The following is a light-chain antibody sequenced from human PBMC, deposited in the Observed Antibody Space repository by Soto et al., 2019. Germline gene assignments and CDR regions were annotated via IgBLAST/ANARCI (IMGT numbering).Light chain of an antibody. CDR3: HQYANAPLT. Sequence: IVLTQSPGTLSLSPGERATLSCRASQSVGNSLLARYQQKPSQPPTILIYHASSRSTDTPDRFSGSGSGLDFTLTMSRLDLEDSAVYHWHQYANAPLTFGGGTQVEIK. V-gene: IGKV3-20*01. CDR2: HAS. CDR1: QSVGNSL. J-gene: IGKJ4*01.